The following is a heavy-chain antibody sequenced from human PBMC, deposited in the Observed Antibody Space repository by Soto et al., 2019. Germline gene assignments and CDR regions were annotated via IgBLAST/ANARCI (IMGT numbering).Heavy chain of an antibody. J-gene: IGHJ5*02. CDR3: ANVSVVVLAAGDWFDP. Sequence: GGSLRLSCAASGFSFSTYAMSWVRQAPGKGLEWVSGISGNSGSTYYADSVKGRFTVSRDNSKNTVYLQMNSLRGDDTAVYYCANVSVVVLAAGDWFDPWGQGTLVTVSS. D-gene: IGHD2-15*01. CDR1: GFSFSTYA. CDR2: ISGNSGST. V-gene: IGHV3-23*01.